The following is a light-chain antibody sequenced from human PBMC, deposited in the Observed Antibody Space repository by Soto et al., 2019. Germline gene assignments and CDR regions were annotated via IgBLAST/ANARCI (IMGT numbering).Light chain of an antibody. J-gene: IGKJ4*01. Sequence: DIQMTQSPSSLSASVGDRVTITCRASQGIRNELGWYQQKPGKAPKRLIYAAASLQSGVPSRFSGSGSGTEFTLTISSLQPEDIATYYCLQHNSYPPTFGGGNKVEIK. CDR3: LQHNSYPPT. V-gene: IGKV1-17*01. CDR2: AAA. CDR1: QGIRNE.